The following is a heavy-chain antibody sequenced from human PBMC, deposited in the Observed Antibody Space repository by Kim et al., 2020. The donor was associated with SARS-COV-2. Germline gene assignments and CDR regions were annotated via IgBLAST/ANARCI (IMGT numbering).Heavy chain of an antibody. V-gene: IGHV3-23*01. CDR2: ISGSGGST. D-gene: IGHD6-13*01. J-gene: IGHJ4*02. CDR1: GFTFSSYA. Sequence: GGSLRLSCAASGFTFSSYAMSWVRQAPGNGLEWVSAISGSGGSTYYADSVKGRFTISRDNSKNTLYLQMNSLRAEDTAIYYCAKDDSSSDPFDYWGQGTLVTVSS. CDR3: AKDDSSSDPFDY.